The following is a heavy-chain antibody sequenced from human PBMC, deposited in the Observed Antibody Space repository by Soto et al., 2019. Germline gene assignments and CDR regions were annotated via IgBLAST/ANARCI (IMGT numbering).Heavy chain of an antibody. CDR1: GYTLTSFY. Sequence: ASVKVSCKASGYTLTSFYMHWMRQAPGQGLEWMGVIDPIAGSTTYAQKFKGRVRMTRDTFTSTVFMELSSLRSEDTAVYYCARSPRPTGTTLYYFDSWGQRTLVTVSS. J-gene: IGHJ4*02. CDR3: ARSPRPTGTTLYYFDS. D-gene: IGHD1-1*01. CDR2: IDPIAGST. V-gene: IGHV1-46*01.